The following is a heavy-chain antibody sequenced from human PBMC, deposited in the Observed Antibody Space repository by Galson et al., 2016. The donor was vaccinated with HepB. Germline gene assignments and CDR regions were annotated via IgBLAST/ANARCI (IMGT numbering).Heavy chain of an antibody. J-gene: IGHJ4*02. D-gene: IGHD2-2*01. Sequence: SLRLSCAASGFTFSSYAMSWVRQAPGKGPEWVSSISGDGAPYYVDSMKGRFTISRDNSKDTLYPQMISLRAEDTAVYYCARDRGFYSSTWDWGQGTLVTVSS. CDR1: GFTFSSYA. CDR3: ARDRGFYSSTWD. V-gene: IGHV3-23*01. CDR2: ISGDGAP.